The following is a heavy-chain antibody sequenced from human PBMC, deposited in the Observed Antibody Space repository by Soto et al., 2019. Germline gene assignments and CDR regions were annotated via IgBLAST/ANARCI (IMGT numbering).Heavy chain of an antibody. D-gene: IGHD3-10*01. CDR2: IYRGGDT. J-gene: IGHJ3*02. CDR3: AEERGSVGEYWWGDAFDI. V-gene: IGHV3-53*04. Sequence: EVQLVESGGGLVQPGGSLRLSCAVSGFTVSYNYMSWVRQAPGKGLEWVSVIYRGGDTYYADSVKGRFTISRDNSKNTLYLQMDSLRPEDTAVYYCAEERGSVGEYWWGDAFDIWGQGTVVTVSS. CDR1: GFTVSYNY.